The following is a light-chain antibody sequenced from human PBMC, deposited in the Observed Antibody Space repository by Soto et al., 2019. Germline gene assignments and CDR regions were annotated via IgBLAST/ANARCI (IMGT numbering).Light chain of an antibody. V-gene: IGKV1-39*01. CDR2: AAS. Sequence: DIQMTQSPSSLSASVGDRVTITCRASQSIISYLNWYQQKPGKPPKLLIYAASSLQSGVPSRFSGSGSGTDFTLTISSLQPEDFATYYCQQTYSTSVTFGQGTKLEIK. J-gene: IGKJ2*01. CDR3: QQTYSTSVT. CDR1: QSIISY.